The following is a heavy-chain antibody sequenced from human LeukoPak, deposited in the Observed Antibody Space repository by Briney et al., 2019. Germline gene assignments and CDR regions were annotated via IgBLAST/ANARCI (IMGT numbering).Heavy chain of an antibody. CDR2: ISGSGGST. CDR3: ASVYGSGSWGALDY. J-gene: IGHJ4*02. V-gene: IGHV3-23*01. CDR1: GFTFSSYA. Sequence: GGSLRLSCAASGFTFSSYAMSWVRQPPGKGLEWVSTISGSGGSTYYADSVKGRFTISRDNSKNMLYLQMNSLRAEDTAVYFCASVYGSGSWGALDYWGQGTLVTVSS. D-gene: IGHD3-10*01.